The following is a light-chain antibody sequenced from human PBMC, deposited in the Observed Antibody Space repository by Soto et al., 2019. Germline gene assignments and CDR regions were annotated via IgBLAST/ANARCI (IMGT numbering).Light chain of an antibody. CDR1: QSIGRW. V-gene: IGKV1-5*03. J-gene: IGKJ3*01. Sequence: DIQMTQSPPTLSASVGDRVTITCRASQSIGRWLAWYQQKPGKAPKLLIYKASTLESGVPSRFSGSGSGTDFTLTISSLQPDDFATYYCQQYNSNSEISFGPGTKVDIK. CDR3: QQYNSNSEIS. CDR2: KAS.